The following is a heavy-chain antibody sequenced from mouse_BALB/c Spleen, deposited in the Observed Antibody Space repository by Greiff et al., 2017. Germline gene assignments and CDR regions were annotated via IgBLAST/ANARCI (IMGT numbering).Heavy chain of an antibody. CDR3: ARAGYYGNYYYAMDY. V-gene: IGHV5-17*02. D-gene: IGHD2-1*01. CDR1: GFTFSSFG. J-gene: IGHJ4*01. CDR2: ISSGSSTI. Sequence: EVKLVESGGGLVQPGGSRKLSCAASGFTFSSFGMHWVRQAPEKGLEWVAYISSGSSTIYYADTVKGRFTISRDNPKNTLFLQMTSLRSEDTAMYYCARAGYYGNYYYAMDYWGQGTSVTVSS.